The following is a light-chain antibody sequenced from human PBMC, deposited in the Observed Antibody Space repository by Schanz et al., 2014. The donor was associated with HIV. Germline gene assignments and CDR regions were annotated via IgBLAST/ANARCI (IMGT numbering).Light chain of an antibody. Sequence: QSALTQPPSASGSPGQSVTISCTGTSSDVGGYNYVSWYQQHPGKALKLMIYEVNKRPSGVPDRFSGSKSGNTASLTISGLQAEDEADYYCSSYTSSSTLAHVVFGGGTKLTVL. CDR3: SSYTSSSTLAHVV. CDR1: SSDVGGYNY. V-gene: IGLV2-8*01. CDR2: EVN. J-gene: IGLJ2*01.